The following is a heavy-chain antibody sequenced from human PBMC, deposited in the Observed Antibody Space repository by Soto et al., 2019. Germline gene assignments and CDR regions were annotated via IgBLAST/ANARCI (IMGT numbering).Heavy chain of an antibody. Sequence: EVQLLESGGGLVQPGGSLRLSCAASGFIFSSYSMYWVRQAPGKGPEGVAGISAFSDSILYADSVKGRFTISRDNSKNTLYLQLNSLRADDTAVYYCAEKRRSGGDNWYFASWGQGTLVTVSS. V-gene: IGHV3-23*01. J-gene: IGHJ4*02. CDR2: ISAFSDSI. D-gene: IGHD2-21*02. CDR3: AEKRRSGGDNWYFAS. CDR1: GFIFSSYS.